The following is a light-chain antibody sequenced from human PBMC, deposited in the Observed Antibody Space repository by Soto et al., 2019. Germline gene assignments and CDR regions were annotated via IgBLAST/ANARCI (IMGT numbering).Light chain of an antibody. Sequence: QSALTQPASVSGSPGQSITISCTGTSSDIGAYDYVSWFQQYSGKAPTLIIYEVRFRPSGVSSRFSGSKSGNTASLTIFGLQTEDEADYYCGSYASATLIFGGGTKLTVL. J-gene: IGLJ2*01. CDR2: EVR. V-gene: IGLV2-14*03. CDR1: SSDIGAYDY. CDR3: GSYASATLI.